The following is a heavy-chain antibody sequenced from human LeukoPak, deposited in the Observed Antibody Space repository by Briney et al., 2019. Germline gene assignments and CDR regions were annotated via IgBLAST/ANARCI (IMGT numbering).Heavy chain of an antibody. CDR3: ARPDYYDSSGYSAFVY. J-gene: IGHJ4*02. Sequence: PGGSLRLSCAASGFTFRSYSMNWVRQAPGKGLEWVAVIWYDGSNKYYADSVKGRFTISRDNSKNTLYLQMNSLRAEDTAVYYCARPDYYDSSGYSAFVYWGQGTLVTVSS. D-gene: IGHD3-22*01. CDR2: IWYDGSNK. V-gene: IGHV3-33*08. CDR1: GFTFRSYS.